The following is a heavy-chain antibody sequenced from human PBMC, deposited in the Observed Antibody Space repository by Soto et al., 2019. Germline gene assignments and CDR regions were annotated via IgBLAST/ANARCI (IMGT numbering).Heavy chain of an antibody. D-gene: IGHD6-6*01. Sequence: QVQVVESGGGVVQPGRSLRLSCTASGFTFSSYGMHWVRQAPGKGLEWVAVISYDGSKRYYADSVKGRFTISRDNSKNTQYLQMDSLRAEDTAVYYCAREFEQLVSNYFFGMDVWGQGTTVTVSS. J-gene: IGHJ6*02. V-gene: IGHV3-30-3*01. CDR1: GFTFSSYG. CDR2: ISYDGSKR. CDR3: AREFEQLVSNYFFGMDV.